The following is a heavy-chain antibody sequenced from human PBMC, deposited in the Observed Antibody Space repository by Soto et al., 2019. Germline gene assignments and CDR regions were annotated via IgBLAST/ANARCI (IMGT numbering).Heavy chain of an antibody. D-gene: IGHD3-10*01. J-gene: IGHJ5*02. CDR3: ASMVRGVIVKTNNWFDP. Sequence: QVQLVQSGAEVKKPGASVKVSCKASGYTFTSYDINWVRQATGQGLEWMGWMNPNSGNTGYAQKFQGRVTMTRNTPISTAYMELSSLRSEDTAVYYCASMVRGVIVKTNNWFDPWGQGTLVTVSS. V-gene: IGHV1-8*01. CDR2: MNPNSGNT. CDR1: GYTFTSYD.